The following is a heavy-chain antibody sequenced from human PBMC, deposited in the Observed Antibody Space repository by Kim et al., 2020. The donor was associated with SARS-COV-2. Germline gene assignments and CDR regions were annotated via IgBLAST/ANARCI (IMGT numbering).Heavy chain of an antibody. J-gene: IGHJ4*02. V-gene: IGHV4-59*09. CDR3: ARGLRSGSVY. CDR2: ST. D-gene: IGHD3-22*01. Sequence: STNYNPSLKSRVTISVDTSKNQFSLKLSSVTAADTAVYYCARGLRSGSVYWGQGTLVTVSS.